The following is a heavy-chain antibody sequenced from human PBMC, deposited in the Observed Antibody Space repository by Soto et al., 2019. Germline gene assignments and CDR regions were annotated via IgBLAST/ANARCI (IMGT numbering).Heavy chain of an antibody. CDR1: GFTFSSYS. D-gene: IGHD6-6*01. Sequence: GGSLRLSCAASGFTFSSYSMNRVRQAPGKGLEWVSSISSSSSYIYYADSVKGRFTISRDNAKNSLYLQMNSLRAEDTAVYYCARDVGSSSMGYYYYYYMDVWGKGTTVTVSS. CDR3: ARDVGSSSMGYYYYYYMDV. V-gene: IGHV3-21*01. J-gene: IGHJ6*03. CDR2: ISSSSSYI.